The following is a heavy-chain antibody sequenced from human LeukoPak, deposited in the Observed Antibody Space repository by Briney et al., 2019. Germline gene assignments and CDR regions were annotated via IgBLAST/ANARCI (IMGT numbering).Heavy chain of an antibody. CDR2: IIPIFGTA. CDR3: ARDRLVKYYYYYYYMDV. V-gene: IGHV1-69*13. D-gene: IGHD4-23*01. Sequence: SVKVSCKASGGTFSSYAISWVRQAPGQGLEWMGGIIPIFGTANYVQKFQGRVTITADESTSTAYMELSSLRSEDTAVYYCARDRLVKYYYYYYYMDVWGKGTTVTVSS. J-gene: IGHJ6*03. CDR1: GGTFSSYA.